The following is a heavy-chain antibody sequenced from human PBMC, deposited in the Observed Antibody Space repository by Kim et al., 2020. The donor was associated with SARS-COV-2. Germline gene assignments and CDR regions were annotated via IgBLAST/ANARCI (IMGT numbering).Heavy chain of an antibody. CDR3: ARDSYVEMAPLDY. D-gene: IGHD3-16*01. V-gene: IGHV4-39*01. Sequence: YNPSLKSRVTISVDTSKNQFSLNLSSVTAADTAIYYCARDSYVEMAPLDYWGQGTLVTVSS. J-gene: IGHJ4*02.